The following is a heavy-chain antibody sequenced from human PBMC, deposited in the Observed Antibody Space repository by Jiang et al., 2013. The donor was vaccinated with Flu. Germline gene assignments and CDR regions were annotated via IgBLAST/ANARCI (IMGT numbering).Heavy chain of an antibody. J-gene: IGHJ4*02. CDR3: ARGGYYDSSGYPQDNAEGGY. D-gene: IGHD3-22*01. CDR2: IIPIFGTA. Sequence: GAEVKKPGSSVKVSCKASGGTFSSYAISWVRQAPGQGLEWMGGIIPIFGTANYAQKFQGRVTITADESTSTAYMELSSLRSEDTAVYYCARGGYYDSSGYPQDNAEGGYWGQGTLVTVSS. CDR1: GGTFSSYA. V-gene: IGHV1-69*01.